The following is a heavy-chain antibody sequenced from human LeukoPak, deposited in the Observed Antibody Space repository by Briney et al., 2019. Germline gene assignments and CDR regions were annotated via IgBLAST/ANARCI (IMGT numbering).Heavy chain of an antibody. CDR3: AKGGLTTPLHY. D-gene: IGHD1-14*01. Sequence: GTSLRLSCAASGFTFRSHGMHWVRQAPGGGLEWISSISGDGARTYYTNSVKGRFTIFRDNPKNTLFLQVNSLRVEDTAVYYCAKGGLTTPLHYWGQGTLVTVSS. CDR1: GFTFRSHG. CDR2: ISGDGART. J-gene: IGHJ4*02. V-gene: IGHV3-23*01.